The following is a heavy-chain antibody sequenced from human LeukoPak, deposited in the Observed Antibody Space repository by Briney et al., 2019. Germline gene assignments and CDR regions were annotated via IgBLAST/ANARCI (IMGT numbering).Heavy chain of an antibody. CDR2: INPNSGGT. V-gene: IGHV1-2*02. CDR1: GYTSTGYY. Sequence: ASVKVSCKASGYTSTGYYMHWVRQAPGQGLEWMGWINPNSGGTNYAQKFQGRVTMTRDTSISTAYVELSRLRSDDTAVYYCARDSIAAAGIDYWGQGTLVTVSS. D-gene: IGHD6-13*01. J-gene: IGHJ4*02. CDR3: ARDSIAAAGIDY.